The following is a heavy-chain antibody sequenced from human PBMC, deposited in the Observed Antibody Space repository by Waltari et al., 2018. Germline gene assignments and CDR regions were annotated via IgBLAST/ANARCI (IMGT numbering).Heavy chain of an antibody. CDR1: GFSLSTSGVG. Sequence: QITLKESGPTLVKPTQTLTLTCTFSGFSLSTSGVGVGWIRQPPGKALEWLALIYWNDDKRYSPSLKSRLTITKDTSKNQVVLTMTNMDPVDTATYYCVKGNWDYGGNSVDAFDIWGQGTMVTVSS. D-gene: IGHD4-17*01. CDR2: IYWNDDK. CDR3: VKGNWDYGGNSVDAFDI. J-gene: IGHJ3*02. V-gene: IGHV2-5*01.